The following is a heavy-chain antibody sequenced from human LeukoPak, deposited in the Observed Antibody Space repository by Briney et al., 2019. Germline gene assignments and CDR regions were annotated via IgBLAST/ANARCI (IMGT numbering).Heavy chain of an antibody. D-gene: IGHD6-13*01. CDR1: GFTFSSYS. CDR3: AKDRSSTGTFAG. V-gene: IGHV3-30*18. CDR2: ISYDGSNK. Sequence: PGGYLRRSGAGSGFTFSSYSMDWVGQAPGKGLEWVAVISYDGSNKDYGDSVKGRLTISRDNSKTTLYLQMNSLRAEDTAVYSCAKDRSSTGTFAGWGQGTLVTVSS. J-gene: IGHJ4*02.